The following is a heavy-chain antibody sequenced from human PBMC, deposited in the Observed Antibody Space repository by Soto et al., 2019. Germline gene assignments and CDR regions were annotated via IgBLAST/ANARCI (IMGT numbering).Heavy chain of an antibody. V-gene: IGHV3-21*02. D-gene: IGHD4-17*01. CDR2: ISSTSDFI. CDR1: GFTFSNFA. CDR3: ARGSDYAY. J-gene: IGHJ4*02. Sequence: EVQLVESGGGLVKPGGSLILSCAASGFTFSNFAMSWVRQAPGKGLEWVSSISSTSDFIYYADSLKGRVTISRDNAKSSLSLQINFLGAEDTAVYYCARGSDYAYWGQGTLVTVSS.